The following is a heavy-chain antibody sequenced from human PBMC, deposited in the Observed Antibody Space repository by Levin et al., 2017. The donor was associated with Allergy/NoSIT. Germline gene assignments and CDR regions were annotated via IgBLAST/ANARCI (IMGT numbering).Heavy chain of an antibody. D-gene: IGHD3-3*01. J-gene: IGHJ6*03. V-gene: IGHV4-59*01. CDR3: ARSARSGRYDFWSGYPDYYYYMDV. CDR2: IYNSGST. CDR1: GGSISSYS. Sequence: ESLKISCTVSGGSISSYSWSWIRQPPGKGLEWIGYIYNSGSTNYNPSLKSRVTISVDTSKNQFSLKLSSVTAADTAVYYCARSARSGRYDFWSGYPDYYYYMDVWGKGTTVTVSS.